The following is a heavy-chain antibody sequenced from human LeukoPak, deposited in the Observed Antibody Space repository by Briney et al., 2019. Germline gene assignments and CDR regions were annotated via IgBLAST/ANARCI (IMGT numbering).Heavy chain of an antibody. D-gene: IGHD6-13*01. Sequence: SETLSLTCTVSGGSINSNYWSWIRQPAGKGLEWIGRIYTSGSTNYNPSLKSRVTISVDTSKNQFSLKLSSVTAADTAVYYCARLYSSRGCFDYWGQGTLVTVSS. V-gene: IGHV4-4*07. CDR2: IYTSGST. J-gene: IGHJ4*02. CDR3: ARLYSSRGCFDY. CDR1: GGSINSNY.